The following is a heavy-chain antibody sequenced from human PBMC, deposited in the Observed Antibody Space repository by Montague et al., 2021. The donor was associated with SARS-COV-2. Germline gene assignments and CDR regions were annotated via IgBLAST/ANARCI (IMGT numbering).Heavy chain of an antibody. CDR1: GGSLNPYY. CDR2: IYFSGGA. D-gene: IGHD3-3*01. V-gene: IGHV4-59*01. CDR3: ARDVPYHTLGP. J-gene: IGHJ5*02. Sequence: SETLSLTCTVSGGSLNPYYWFWIRQPPGKGLEWIGHIYFSGGANYNPSFKSRVAISVDTSKNEISLKLKSVTAADTAVYYCARDVPYHTLGPWGQGTLVTVSS.